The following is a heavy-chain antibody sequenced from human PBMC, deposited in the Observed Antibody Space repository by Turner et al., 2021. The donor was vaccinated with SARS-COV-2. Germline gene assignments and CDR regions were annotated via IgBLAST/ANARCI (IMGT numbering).Heavy chain of an antibody. J-gene: IGHJ5*02. CDR1: GGSISRSSYY. D-gene: IGHD3-10*01. CDR2: IYYSGST. Sequence: QLQLQESGPGLVKPSETLSFTCTVPGGSISRSSYYWGWIRQPPGKGLEWIGSIYYSGSTYYNPSLKSRVTISVDTSKNQFSLKLSSVTAADTAVYYCAPSPITMVRGVITFGWFDPWGQGTLVTVSS. V-gene: IGHV4-39*01. CDR3: APSPITMVRGVITFGWFDP.